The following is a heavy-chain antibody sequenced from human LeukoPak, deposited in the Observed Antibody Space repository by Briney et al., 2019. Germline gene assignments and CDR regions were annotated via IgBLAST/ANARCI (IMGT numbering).Heavy chain of an antibody. D-gene: IGHD2-2*01. J-gene: IGHJ5*02. CDR3: ARGEVGGYNWFDP. V-gene: IGHV1-8*03. CDR2: MNPNSGNT. CDR1: GYTFTSYD. Sequence: ASVKVSCTASGYTFTSYDINWVRQATGQGLEWMGWMNPNSGNTGYAQKFQGRVTITRNTSISTAYMELSSRRSEDTAVYYCARGEVGGYNWFDPWGQGTLVTVSS.